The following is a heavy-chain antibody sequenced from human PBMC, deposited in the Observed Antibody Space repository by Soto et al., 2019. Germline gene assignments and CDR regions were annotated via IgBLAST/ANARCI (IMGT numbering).Heavy chain of an antibody. V-gene: IGHV1-69*06. Sequence: QVQLVQSGAEVKKPGSSVRVSCKASGDSFRFSTISWVRQAPGQGLEWMGGIIILFGTTNYAQNFQGRVTITADTSTTTVYMELSSLRSEDTAVYYCASSTESYYTWLDPWGQGTLVSVSS. J-gene: IGHJ5*02. D-gene: IGHD1-26*01. CDR1: GDSFRFST. CDR3: ASSTESYYTWLDP. CDR2: IIILFGTT.